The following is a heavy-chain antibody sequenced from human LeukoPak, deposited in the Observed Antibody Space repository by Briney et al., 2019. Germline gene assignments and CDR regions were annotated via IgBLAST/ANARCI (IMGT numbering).Heavy chain of an antibody. V-gene: IGHV3-66*01. CDR3: VAAAGIGYYYGMDV. CDR1: GFTVSSNS. Sequence: TGGSLRLSCAASGFTVSSNSMTWVRQAPGKGLEWVSLIYGGGSTHYADSVKGRFTISRDNSKNTLYLQMNSLRAEDTAVYYCVAAAGIGYYYGMDVWGQGTTVTVSS. D-gene: IGHD6-13*01. CDR2: IYGGGST. J-gene: IGHJ6*02.